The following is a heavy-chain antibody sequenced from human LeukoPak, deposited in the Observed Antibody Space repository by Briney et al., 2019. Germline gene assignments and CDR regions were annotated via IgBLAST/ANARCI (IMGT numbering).Heavy chain of an antibody. Sequence: PGGSLRLSCTASGFTFGDYAMSWFRQVPGRGLEWVGFIRNKAYGGTTEYAASVEGRFTISRDDPKSIAFLQMNSLETEDTAVYYCTRCRGYYGSGTYSTVYFDYWGQGTLVTVSS. D-gene: IGHD3-10*01. J-gene: IGHJ4*02. CDR3: TRCRGYYGSGTYSTVYFDY. V-gene: IGHV3-49*03. CDR1: GFTFGDYA. CDR2: IRNKAYGGTT.